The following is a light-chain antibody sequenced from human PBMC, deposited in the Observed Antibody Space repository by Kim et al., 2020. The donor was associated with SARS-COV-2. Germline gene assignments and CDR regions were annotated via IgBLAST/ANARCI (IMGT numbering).Light chain of an antibody. Sequence: YELTQPPSVSVSPGQTASITCSGDKLGDKHACWYQQKPGQSPVLVIYQDSKRPSGIPERFSGSNSGNTVTLTISGTQAMDEADYYCQAWDSSTWVFGGG. CDR2: QDS. J-gene: IGLJ3*02. CDR3: QAWDSSTWV. V-gene: IGLV3-1*01. CDR1: KLGDKH.